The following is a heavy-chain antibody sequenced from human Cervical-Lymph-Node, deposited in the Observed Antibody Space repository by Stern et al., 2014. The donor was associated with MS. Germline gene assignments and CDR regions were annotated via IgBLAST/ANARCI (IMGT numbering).Heavy chain of an antibody. Sequence: QMQLVQSGTEVKKPGASVLVSCKASGYTFTTYGITWVRQAPGQGLEWMGGISADSGNTKYAQKFQDRVTMTRDTTTGTAYMEVRSLRSEYTAVYYCARDKMHAFDYWGQGTQVTVPS. CDR1: GYTFTTYG. CDR3: ARDKMHAFDY. CDR2: ISADSGNT. J-gene: IGHJ4*02. D-gene: IGHD2-8*01. V-gene: IGHV1-18*01.